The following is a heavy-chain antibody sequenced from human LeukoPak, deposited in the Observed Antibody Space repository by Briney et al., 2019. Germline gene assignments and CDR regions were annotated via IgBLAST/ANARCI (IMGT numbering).Heavy chain of an antibody. Sequence: GSSVKVSCKASGGTFSSYTISWVRQAPGQGLEWMGRIIPILGIANYARKFQGRVTITADKSTSTAYMELSSLRSEDTAVYYCARELKTYYYDSSGYALYNWFDPWGQGTLVTVSS. CDR1: GGTFSSYT. D-gene: IGHD3-22*01. CDR3: ARELKTYYYDSSGYALYNWFDP. V-gene: IGHV1-69*04. J-gene: IGHJ5*02. CDR2: IIPILGIA.